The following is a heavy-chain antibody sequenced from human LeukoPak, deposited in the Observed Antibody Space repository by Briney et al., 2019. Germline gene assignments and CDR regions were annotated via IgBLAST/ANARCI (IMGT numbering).Heavy chain of an antibody. Sequence: GGSLRLSCAASGFTFSSYGMHWVRQAPGKGLEWVAFIRYDGSNKYYADSVKGRFTISRDNSKNTLYLQLNSLRAEDTAVYYCARDQLYYLGSGSLTVGPFHGMDVWGQGTTVTVS. J-gene: IGHJ6*02. V-gene: IGHV3-30*02. CDR3: ARDQLYYLGSGSLTVGPFHGMDV. CDR2: IRYDGSNK. CDR1: GFTFSSYG. D-gene: IGHD3-10*01.